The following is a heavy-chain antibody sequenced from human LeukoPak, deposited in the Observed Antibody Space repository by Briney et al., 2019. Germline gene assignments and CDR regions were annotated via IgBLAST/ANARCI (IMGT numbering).Heavy chain of an antibody. V-gene: IGHV4-59*12. D-gene: IGHD2-8*01. CDR1: GGSISSDY. Sequence: SETLSLTCTVSGGSISSDYWSWIRQPPGKGLEWIGYIYYRGSTNYNPSLKSRVTISVDTSKNQFSLKLSSVTAADTAVYYCARDTSGNDAFDIWGQGTMVTVSS. CDR3: ARDTSGNDAFDI. CDR2: IYYRGST. J-gene: IGHJ3*02.